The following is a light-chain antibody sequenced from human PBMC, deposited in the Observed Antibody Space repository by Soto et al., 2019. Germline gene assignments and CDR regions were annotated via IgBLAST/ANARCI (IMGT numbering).Light chain of an antibody. Sequence: EIVLTQSPGTLSLSPGERATLSCRASHTISGSYLAWYQQKPGQAPRLLMYGISRRTTGIPDRFSGSGSGTDFTRTITRLEHEDFAVYYCQQYVTSSPRTFGQGTKVEIK. CDR1: HTISGSY. CDR3: QQYVTSSPRT. V-gene: IGKV3-20*01. J-gene: IGKJ1*01. CDR2: GIS.